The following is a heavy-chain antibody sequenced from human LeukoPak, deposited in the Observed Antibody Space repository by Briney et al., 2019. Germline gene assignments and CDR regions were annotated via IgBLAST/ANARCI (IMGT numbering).Heavy chain of an antibody. J-gene: IGHJ4*02. Sequence: SETLSLTCAVSGGSISSGGYYWSWIRQHPGKGLEWIGYIYYSGSTYYNPSLKSRVTISVDTSKNQFSLKLSSVTAADTAVYYCARGYGYSYGYYFDYWGQGTLVTVSS. D-gene: IGHD5-18*01. CDR2: IYYSGST. CDR1: GGSISSGGYY. V-gene: IGHV4-31*11. CDR3: ARGYGYSYGYYFDY.